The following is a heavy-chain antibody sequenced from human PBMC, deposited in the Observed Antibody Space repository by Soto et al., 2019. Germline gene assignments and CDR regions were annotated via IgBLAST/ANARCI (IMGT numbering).Heavy chain of an antibody. CDR2: INHSGST. CDR1: GGSFSGYY. CDR3: AIDKITRLFDY. Sequence: QVQLQQWGAGLLKPSETLSLTCAVYGGSFSGYYWTWIRQPPGTGLEWIGEINHSGSTNYNPSLTSRVTISVDTSKNQFARKLTSVIAADTAGYYCAIDKITRLFDYWGQGTLVTVSS. J-gene: IGHJ4*02. V-gene: IGHV4-34*01. D-gene: IGHD3-10*01.